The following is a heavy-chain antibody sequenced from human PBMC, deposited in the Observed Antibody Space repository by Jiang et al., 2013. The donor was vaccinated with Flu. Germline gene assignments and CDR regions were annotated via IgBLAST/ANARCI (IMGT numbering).Heavy chain of an antibody. J-gene: IGHJ6*04. CDR2: IYYSGST. CDR1: GVSVSSGTYY. CDR3: ARGGPSVYYYYGMDV. Sequence: LLKPSETLSFTCTVSGVSVSSGTYYWSWIRQPPGKGLECIGYIYYSGSTNYNPSLKSRVTISVDTSQNQFSLKLSSVTAADTAVYYCARGGPSVYYYYGMDVWGKGTTVTVSS. V-gene: IGHV4-61*01.